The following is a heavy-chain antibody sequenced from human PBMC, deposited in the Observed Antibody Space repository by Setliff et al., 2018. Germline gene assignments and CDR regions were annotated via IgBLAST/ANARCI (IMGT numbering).Heavy chain of an antibody. V-gene: IGHV5-51*01. Sequence: PGESLKISCKGSGYSFTSYWIGWVRQMPGKGLEWMGIIYPGDSDTRYSPSFQGQVTISADKSISTAYLQWISLKASDTAMYYCASTLYYYDSSGYGAFDIWGQGTMVTVSS. CDR1: GYSFTSYW. D-gene: IGHD3-22*01. CDR2: IYPGDSDT. CDR3: ASTLYYYDSSGYGAFDI. J-gene: IGHJ3*02.